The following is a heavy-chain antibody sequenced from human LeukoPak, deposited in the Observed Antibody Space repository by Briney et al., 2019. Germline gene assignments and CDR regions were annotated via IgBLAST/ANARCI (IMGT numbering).Heavy chain of an antibody. CDR1: GYTFTSYD. Sequence: ASVTVSCKASGYTFTSYDLNWVRQATGQGLEWIGWMNPNSGNTGYAQKFQGRVTLTRSTSISTAYMELRSLTSEDTAVYYCARDYGGNSGWFDPWGQGTLVTVSS. J-gene: IGHJ5*02. CDR2: MNPNSGNT. CDR3: ARDYGGNSGWFDP. D-gene: IGHD4-23*01. V-gene: IGHV1-8*01.